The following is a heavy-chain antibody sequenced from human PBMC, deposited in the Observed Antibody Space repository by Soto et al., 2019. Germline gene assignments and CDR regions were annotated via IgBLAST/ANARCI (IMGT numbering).Heavy chain of an antibody. CDR2: IEYTGRT. CDR1: GDSMRSYY. CDR3: ARGRFGADVDY. D-gene: IGHD3-10*01. V-gene: IGHV4-59*01. J-gene: IGHJ4*02. Sequence: QVQLQESGPGLVKPSETLSLTCTVFGDSMRSYYWSWIRQPPGKGLEWIAYIEYTGRTEVKPSLQSRVTISADTSRNQFSLTLNSVTAADTAIYYCARGRFGADVDYWGQGTLVAVSS.